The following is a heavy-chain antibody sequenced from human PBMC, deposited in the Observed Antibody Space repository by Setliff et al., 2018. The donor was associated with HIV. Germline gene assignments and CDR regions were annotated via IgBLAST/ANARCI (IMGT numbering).Heavy chain of an antibody. CDR3: ARDINSKSISVAFDN. V-gene: IGHV3-43*01. D-gene: IGHD6-19*01. Sequence: GESLRLSCAASGFSFDDYTIHWIRQTPGKGLEWVSLISWGGDITYYADSVKGRFTISRDNSENSLSLQMSSLRIEDSAFYYCARDINSKSISVAFDNWGPGTQVTVSS. J-gene: IGHJ4*02. CDR2: ISWGGDIT. CDR1: GFSFDDYT.